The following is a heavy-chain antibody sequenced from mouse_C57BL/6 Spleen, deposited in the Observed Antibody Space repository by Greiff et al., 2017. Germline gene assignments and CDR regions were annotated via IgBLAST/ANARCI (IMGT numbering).Heavy chain of an antibody. CDR3: ARDTMVY. CDR2: ISSGGSYT. Sequence: EVKLMESGGDLVKPGGSLKLSCAASGFTFSSYGMSWVRQTPDKRLEWVATISSGGSYTYYPDSVKGRFTISRDNAKNTLYLQMSSLKSEDTAMYYCARDTMVYWGQGTTLTVSS. CDR1: GFTFSSYG. V-gene: IGHV5-6*01. J-gene: IGHJ2*01. D-gene: IGHD1-1*02.